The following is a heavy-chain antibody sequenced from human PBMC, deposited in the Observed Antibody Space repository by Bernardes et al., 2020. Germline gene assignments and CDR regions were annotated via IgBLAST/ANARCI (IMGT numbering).Heavy chain of an antibody. V-gene: IGHV7-4-1*02. CDR2: LNTNSGYP. J-gene: IGHJ5*02. CDR1: VYTFTSYA. Sequence: ASVTVSCQSSVYTFTSYAMNWLRPAPGQGLEWMGWLNTNSGYPTYAQLFTARFVFSLDTSVSTAYLQISSLKAEDTAVYYCARGRQRNIVVVPAAGPMGTHRHRSGWFDPWGQGKLVTVSS. D-gene: IGHD2-2*01. CDR3: ARGRQRNIVVVPAAGPMGTHRHRSGWFDP.